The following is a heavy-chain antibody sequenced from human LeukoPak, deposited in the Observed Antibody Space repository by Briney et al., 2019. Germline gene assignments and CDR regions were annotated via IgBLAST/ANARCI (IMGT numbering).Heavy chain of an antibody. CDR1: GGSISSYY. Sequence: SETLSLTCTVSGGSISSYYWSWIRQPPGKGLEWIGYIYYSGSTNYNPSLKSRVTISVDTSKNQFSLKLSSVTAADTAVYYCARHIGRYCSSTSCVLDIWGQGTVVTVSS. CDR3: ARHIGRYCSSTSCVLDI. J-gene: IGHJ3*02. D-gene: IGHD2-2*01. V-gene: IGHV4-59*01. CDR2: IYYSGST.